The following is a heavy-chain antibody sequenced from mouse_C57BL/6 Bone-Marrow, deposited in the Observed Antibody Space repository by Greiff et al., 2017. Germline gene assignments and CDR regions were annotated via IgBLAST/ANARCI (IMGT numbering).Heavy chain of an antibody. CDR2: INPSTGGT. D-gene: IGHD1-1*01. V-gene: IGHV1-42*01. CDR1: GYSFTGYY. J-gene: IGHJ1*03. Sequence: EVQLQQSGPELVKPGASVKISCKASGYSFTGYYMNWVKQSPEKSLEWIGEINPSTGGTTYNQKFKAKATLTVDKSSSTAYMQLKGLTSEGSAVYYCARGPYYYGSSDWYFDVWGTGTTVTVSS. CDR3: ARGPYYYGSSDWYFDV.